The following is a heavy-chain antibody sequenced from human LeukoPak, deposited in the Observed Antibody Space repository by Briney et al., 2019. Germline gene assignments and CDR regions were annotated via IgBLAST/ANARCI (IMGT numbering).Heavy chain of an antibody. Sequence: PSETLSLTCIVSGGSIGRYYWSWIRQPPGKGLEWIGYIYYSGSTNHNPSLKSRVTMSVDTSKNQFSLTLTSVTAADTAVYYCARAKITVALFDYWGQGTLVTVSS. D-gene: IGHD6-19*01. V-gene: IGHV4-59*01. CDR2: IYYSGST. J-gene: IGHJ4*02. CDR1: GGSIGRYY. CDR3: ARAKITVALFDY.